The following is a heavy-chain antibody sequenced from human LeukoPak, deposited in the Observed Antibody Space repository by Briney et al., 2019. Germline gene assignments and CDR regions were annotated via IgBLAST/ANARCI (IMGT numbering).Heavy chain of an antibody. V-gene: IGHV4-59*12. Sequence: SETLSLTCTVSGGSISSYYWSWIRQPPGKGLEWIGYIYYSGSTNYNPSLKSRVTISVDTSKNQFSLKLSSVTAADTAVYYCARGSFRAFDIWGQGTTVTVSS. CDR3: ARGSFRAFDI. J-gene: IGHJ3*02. CDR2: IYYSGST. CDR1: GGSISSYY.